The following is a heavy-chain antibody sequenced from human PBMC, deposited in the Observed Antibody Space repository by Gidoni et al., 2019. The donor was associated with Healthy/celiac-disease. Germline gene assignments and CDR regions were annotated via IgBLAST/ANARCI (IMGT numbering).Heavy chain of an antibody. CDR2: IKSKTDGGTT. D-gene: IGHD3-16*02. Sequence: EVQLVESGGGVVKPGGSLRLSCAASGCPFSNAWMSGVRQAPGKGLECVGRIKSKTDGGTTDYAAPVNGRFTISRDDSKNTLYLQMNSLKTEDTAVYYCTTTLPQGGVWGSYRYPPAAFDIWGQGTMVTVSS. CDR1: GCPFSNAW. V-gene: IGHV3-15*01. J-gene: IGHJ3*02. CDR3: TTTLPQGGVWGSYRYPPAAFDI.